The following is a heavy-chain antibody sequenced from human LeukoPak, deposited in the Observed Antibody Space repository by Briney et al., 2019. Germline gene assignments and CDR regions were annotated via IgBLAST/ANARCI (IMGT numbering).Heavy chain of an antibody. CDR3: ARSADGTLDY. CDR2: TYYRSRWYN. V-gene: IGHV6-1*01. D-gene: IGHD6-13*01. J-gene: IGHJ4*02. CDR1: GDSVSSNSAA. Sequence: SQTLSLTCAISGDSVSSNSAAWNWIRQSPSRGLEWLGRTYYRSRWYNDYAVSVKGRITVNPDTSKNQFSLHLNSVTPDDTAVYYCARSADGTLDYWGQGTLVTVSS.